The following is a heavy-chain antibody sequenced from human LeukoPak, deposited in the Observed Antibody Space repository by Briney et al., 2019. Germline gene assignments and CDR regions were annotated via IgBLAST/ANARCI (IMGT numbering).Heavy chain of an antibody. CDR3: ARKTGYSYGPKYFQH. Sequence: SETLSLTCTVSGGSISSGVYSWSWIRQPPGKGLEWIGYIYYSGSTFYNPSLKSRVTISLDTSKNQFSLKLSPVTAADTAVYYCARKTGYSYGPKYFQHWGRGTLVTVSS. CDR1: GGSISSGVYS. J-gene: IGHJ1*01. CDR2: IYYSGST. V-gene: IGHV4-30-4*07. D-gene: IGHD5-18*01.